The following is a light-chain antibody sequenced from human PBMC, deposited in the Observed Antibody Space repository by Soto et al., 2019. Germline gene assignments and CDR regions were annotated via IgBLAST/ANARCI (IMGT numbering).Light chain of an antibody. CDR2: GNY. CDR1: SSNTGAGYD. J-gene: IGLJ2*01. V-gene: IGLV1-40*01. Sequence: QSVMTQPPSVSGAPGQRVTISCTGSSSNTGAGYDVQWYQQLPGTAPKLLISGNYNRPSGVPDRFSGFKSGTSASLAITGLHAEDEADYYCQSYDSSLTGVVFGGGTKLTVL. CDR3: QSYDSSLTGVV.